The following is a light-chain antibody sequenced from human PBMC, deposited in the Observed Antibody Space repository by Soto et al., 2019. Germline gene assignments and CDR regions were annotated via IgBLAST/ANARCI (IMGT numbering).Light chain of an antibody. CDR1: QSVSSY. Sequence: EIVLTQSPATLSLSPGERATLSCRASQSVSSYLAWYQQKPGQAPRLLIYDASNRATGIPARFSGSGSGTDFTLTISSLEPVDFAVYYCQQHSNWPRPTCAGGPKV. J-gene: IGKJ4*01. V-gene: IGKV3-11*01. CDR3: QQHSNWPRPT. CDR2: DAS.